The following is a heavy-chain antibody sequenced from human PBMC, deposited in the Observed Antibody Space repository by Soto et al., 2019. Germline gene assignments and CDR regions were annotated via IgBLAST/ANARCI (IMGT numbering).Heavy chain of an antibody. D-gene: IGHD6-6*01. CDR1: GGTFSSYA. CDR3: ARARIAARYGSNNWFDT. CDR2: IIPIFGTA. Sequence: GASVKVSCKASGGTFSSYAISWVRQAPGQGLEWMGGIIPIFGTANYAQKFQGRVTITADESTSTAYMELSSLRSEDTAVYYCARARIAARYGSNNWFDTWGQGTLVTVSS. J-gene: IGHJ5*02. V-gene: IGHV1-69*13.